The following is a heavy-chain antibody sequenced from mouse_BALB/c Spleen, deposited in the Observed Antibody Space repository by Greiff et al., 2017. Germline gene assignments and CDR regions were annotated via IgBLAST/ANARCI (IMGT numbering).Heavy chain of an antibody. V-gene: IGHV5-17*02. D-gene: IGHD1-1*01. CDR1: GFTFSGFG. J-gene: IGHJ4*01. CDR3: ARSPYYYGSSLYAMDY. CDR2: ISSGSSTI. Sequence: EVKLMESGGGLVQPGGSRKLSCAASGFTFSGFGMHWVRQAPEKGLEWVAYISSGSSTIYYADTVKGRFTISRDNPKNTLFLQMTSLRSEDTAMYYCARSPYYYGSSLYAMDYWGQGTSVTVSS.